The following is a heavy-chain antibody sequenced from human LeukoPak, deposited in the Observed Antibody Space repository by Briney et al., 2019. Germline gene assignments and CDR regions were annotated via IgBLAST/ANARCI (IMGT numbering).Heavy chain of an antibody. CDR1: GGSISSYY. CDR2: IYYSGST. Sequence: SETLSLTCTVSGGSISSYYWTWIRQPPGKGLEYIGYIYYSGSTNYNPSLKSRVTISLDTSKNQFPLKLSSVTAADTAVYYCARGKWELESGEAFDIWGQGTMVTVSS. CDR3: ARGKWELESGEAFDI. D-gene: IGHD1-26*01. J-gene: IGHJ3*02. V-gene: IGHV4-59*01.